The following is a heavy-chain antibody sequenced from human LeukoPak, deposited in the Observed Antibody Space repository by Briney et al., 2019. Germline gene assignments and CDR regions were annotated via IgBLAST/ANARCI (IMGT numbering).Heavy chain of an antibody. V-gene: IGHV1-2*02. D-gene: IGHD5-18*01. CDR3: ARSFFRYGYNDY. CDR2: INPNSGGT. Sequence: ASVKVSCKASGYTFTGYYMHWVRQAPGQGLEWMGWINPNSGGTDYAQKFQGRVTMTRDTSISTAYMELSRLRSDDTAVYYCARSFFRYGYNDYWGQGTLVTVSS. CDR1: GYTFTGYY. J-gene: IGHJ4*02.